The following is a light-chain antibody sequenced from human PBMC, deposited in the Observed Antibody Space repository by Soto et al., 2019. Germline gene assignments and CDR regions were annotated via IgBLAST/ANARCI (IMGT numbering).Light chain of an antibody. CDR2: TAS. Sequence: DTHMTHSPSSLSASVGDRVTITCRASQDISSWLAWYQQKPGKAPKLLIYTASSLQSGVPSRFSGSGFGKEFTLTISSLQPEDFATYYRQQATSFPLTFGGGNQVEIX. J-gene: IGKJ4*01. V-gene: IGKV1D-12*01. CDR1: QDISSW. CDR3: QQATSFPLT.